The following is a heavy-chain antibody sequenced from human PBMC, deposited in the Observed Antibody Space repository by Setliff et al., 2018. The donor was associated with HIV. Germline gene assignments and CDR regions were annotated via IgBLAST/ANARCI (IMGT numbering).Heavy chain of an antibody. V-gene: IGHV1-18*01. CDR3: ARTRVADYVWGSYRQPIDY. CDR2: ISAYNGNT. J-gene: IGHJ4*02. D-gene: IGHD3-16*02. Sequence: ASVKVSCKASGYTFTSYGISWVRQAPGQGLEWMGWISAYNGNTNYAQKIQGRVTMTTDTSTSTAYMELRSLRSDDTAVYYCARTRVADYVWGSYRQPIDYWGQGTLVTVSS. CDR1: GYTFTSYG.